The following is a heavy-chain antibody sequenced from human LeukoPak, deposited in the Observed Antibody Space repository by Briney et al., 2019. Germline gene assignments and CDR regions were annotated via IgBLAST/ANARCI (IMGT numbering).Heavy chain of an antibody. J-gene: IGHJ4*02. CDR1: GFTFSSYA. V-gene: IGHV3-23*01. Sequence: PGGSLRLSCGASGFTFSSYAMSWVRQAPGKGLEWVSAISGSGGSTYYADSVKGRFTISRDNSKNTLYLQMNSLRAEDTAVYYCAKVGSVVQGVTPLDYWGQGTLVTVSS. D-gene: IGHD3-10*01. CDR2: ISGSGGST. CDR3: AKVGSVVQGVTPLDY.